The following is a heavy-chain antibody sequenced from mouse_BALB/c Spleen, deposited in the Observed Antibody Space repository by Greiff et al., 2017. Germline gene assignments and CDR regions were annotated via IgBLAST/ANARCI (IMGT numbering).Heavy chain of an antibody. CDR3: ARGGVMITMDY. J-gene: IGHJ4*01. CDR1: GYAFSSYW. CDR2: IYPGDGDT. V-gene: IGHV1-80*01. Sequence: VKLVESGAELVRPGSSVEISCKASGYAFSSYWMNWVKQRPGQGLEWIGQIYPGDGDTNYNGKFKGKATLTADKSSSTAYMQLSSLTSEDTAVYYCARGGVMITMDYWGQGTSVTVSS. D-gene: IGHD2-4*01.